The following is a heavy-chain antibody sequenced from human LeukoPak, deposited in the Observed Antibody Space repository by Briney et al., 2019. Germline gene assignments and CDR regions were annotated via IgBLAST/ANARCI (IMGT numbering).Heavy chain of an antibody. V-gene: IGHV3-33*01. J-gene: IGHJ6*03. Sequence: GRSLRLSCAASGFTFSSYGIHWVRQAPGKGLEWVAVIWYDGSNKYYADSVKGRFTISRDNSKNTLYLQMNSLRAEDTAVYYCARDEYYDFWSGYYMRDYYYYIDVWGKGTTVTVSS. CDR3: ARDEYYDFWSGYYMRDYYYYIDV. D-gene: IGHD3-3*01. CDR1: GFTFSSYG. CDR2: IWYDGSNK.